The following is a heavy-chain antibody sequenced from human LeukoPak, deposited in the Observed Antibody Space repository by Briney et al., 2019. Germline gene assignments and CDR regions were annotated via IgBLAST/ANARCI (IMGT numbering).Heavy chain of an antibody. D-gene: IGHD3-10*01. CDR2: INSNSGGT. V-gene: IGHV1-2*02. CDR1: GYIFTRYY. J-gene: IGHJ4*02. CDR3: ARFHTMVRGLSD. Sequence: GGSVNVSCKASGYIFTRYYMHWVRQAPGQGLEWMGWINSNSGGTNYAQKFQGRVTMTRDTSISTAYMELSRLRSDNTAVYYCARFHTMVRGLSDWGQGTLVTVSS.